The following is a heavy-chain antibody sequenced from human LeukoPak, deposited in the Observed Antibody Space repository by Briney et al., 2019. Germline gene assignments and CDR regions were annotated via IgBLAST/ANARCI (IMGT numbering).Heavy chain of an antibody. V-gene: IGHV3-23*01. CDR2: ISGSGGST. D-gene: IGHD6-19*01. CDR1: GFTFSSYA. J-gene: IGHJ6*02. Sequence: GGSLRLSCAASGFTFSSYAMSWVRQAPGKGLEWVSAISGSGGSTYYAASVKGRFTISRDNSKNTLYLQMNSLRAEDTAVYYCATGLGSYYYYGMDVWGQGTTVTVSS. CDR3: ATGLGSYYYYGMDV.